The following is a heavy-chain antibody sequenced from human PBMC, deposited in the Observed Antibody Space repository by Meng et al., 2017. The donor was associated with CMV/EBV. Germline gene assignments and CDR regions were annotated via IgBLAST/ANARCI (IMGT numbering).Heavy chain of an antibody. D-gene: IGHD3-3*01. CDR3: ARDLELGRFYTGG. CDR1: GFTFSSYS. J-gene: IGHJ4*02. V-gene: IGHV3-48*04. CDR2: SDGATTI. Sequence: GESLKISCAASGFTFSSYSMNWVRQAPGKGLEWVSYSDGATTIYYADSVKGRFTISRDNAKNSLYLQMNSLRAEDTALYYCARDLELGRFYTGGWGQGTLVTVSS.